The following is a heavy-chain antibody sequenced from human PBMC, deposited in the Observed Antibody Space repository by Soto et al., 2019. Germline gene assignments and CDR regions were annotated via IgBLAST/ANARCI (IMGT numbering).Heavy chain of an antibody. CDR2: ISSSSSTI. J-gene: IGHJ4*02. Sequence: PGGSLRLSCAASGFTFSSYSMNWVRQAPGKGLEWVSYISSSSSTIYYADSVKGRFTISRDNANNSLYLQMNSLRDGETAVYYCARDLPSYYDSSGYYQYYFDYWGQGTLVTVSS. CDR1: GFTFSSYS. V-gene: IGHV3-48*02. CDR3: ARDLPSYYDSSGYYQYYFDY. D-gene: IGHD3-22*01.